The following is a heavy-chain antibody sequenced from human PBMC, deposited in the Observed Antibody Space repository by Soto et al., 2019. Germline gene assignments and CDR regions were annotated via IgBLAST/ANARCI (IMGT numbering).Heavy chain of an antibody. J-gene: IGHJ4*02. CDR2: INHSGST. D-gene: IGHD2-15*01. CDR3: ARGPRIVVVVAATSRKFDY. Sequence: QVQLQQWGAGLLKPSETLSLTCAVYGGSFSGYYWSWIRQPPGKGLEWIGEINHSGSTNYNPSLKSLVTISVDTSKTQFSLKLSSVTAAATAVYYCARGPRIVVVVAATSRKFDYWGQGTLVTVSS. CDR1: GGSFSGYY. V-gene: IGHV4-34*01.